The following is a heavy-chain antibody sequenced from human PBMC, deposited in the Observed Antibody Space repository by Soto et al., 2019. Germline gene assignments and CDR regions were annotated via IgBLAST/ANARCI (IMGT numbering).Heavy chain of an antibody. V-gene: IGHV1-8*01. D-gene: IGHD6-19*01. J-gene: IGHJ6*02. CDR3: ARSETNNFQGWLGRRYYYYGMDV. CDR2: KNPNRVNA. CDR1: GYTFASYA. Sequence: PAEAWCKESGYTFASYAMSWARHATEQGLEFMGLKNPNRVNAGYAQNFWGRVIMARKTTMSAAYMEMSSLRSEETAVYYSARSETNNFQGWLGRRYYYYGMDVWRQGTTVTVTS.